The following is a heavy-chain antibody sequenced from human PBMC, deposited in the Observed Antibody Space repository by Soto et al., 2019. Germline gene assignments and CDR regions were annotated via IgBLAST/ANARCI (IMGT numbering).Heavy chain of an antibody. V-gene: IGHV4-34*01. Sequence: SETLSLTCAVYGGSFSGYYWSWIRQPPGKGLEWIGEINHSGSTNYNPSLESRVTISVDTSKNQFSLKLSSVTAADTAVYYCALEYEYDAFDIWGQGTMVTVSS. CDR1: GGSFSGYY. D-gene: IGHD2-2*01. CDR3: ALEYEYDAFDI. CDR2: INHSGST. J-gene: IGHJ3*02.